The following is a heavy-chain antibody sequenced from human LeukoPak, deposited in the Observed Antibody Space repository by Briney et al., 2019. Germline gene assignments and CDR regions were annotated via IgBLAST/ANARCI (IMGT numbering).Heavy chain of an antibody. V-gene: IGHV1-18*01. J-gene: IGHJ4*02. CDR3: ARDKGRAYSYGYVDY. Sequence: ASVKVSCKTSGYTFTTFGINWVRPAPGQGLEWMGWISPYNGNTNYAQKLQGRVTMTTDTSTNTAYMELRSLRSDDTAVYYCARDKGRAYSYGYVDYWGQGTLVTVS. CDR1: GYTFTTFG. CDR2: ISPYNGNT. D-gene: IGHD5-18*01.